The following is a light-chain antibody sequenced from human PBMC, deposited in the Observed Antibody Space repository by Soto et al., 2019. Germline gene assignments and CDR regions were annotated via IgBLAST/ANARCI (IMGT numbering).Light chain of an antibody. V-gene: IGKV1-33*01. J-gene: IGKJ2*02. Sequence: DLQMTQSPSSLSASVGDSVTITCQAGQDISISLNWYQQKPGKVPKLLIYDASNLETGVPSRFSGSGSGTEFTFTISSLQPEDFATYYCQYYANLRGTFGQGTKVEIK. CDR1: QDISIS. CDR2: DAS. CDR3: QYYANLRGT.